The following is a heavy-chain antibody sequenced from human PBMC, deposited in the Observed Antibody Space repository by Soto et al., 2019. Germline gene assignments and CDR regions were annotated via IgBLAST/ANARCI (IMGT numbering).Heavy chain of an antibody. V-gene: IGHV1-8*01. CDR2: MNPNSGNT. CDR3: VRGNGGYALGPYYYYYYGMDV. Sequence: GASVKVSCKASGYTFTSYDINWVRQATGQGLEWMGWMNPNSGNTGYAQKFQGRVTMTRNTSISTAYMELSSLRSEDTAVYYCVRGNGGYALGPYYYYYYGMDVWGQGTTVTVSS. D-gene: IGHD5-12*01. CDR1: GYTFTSYD. J-gene: IGHJ6*02.